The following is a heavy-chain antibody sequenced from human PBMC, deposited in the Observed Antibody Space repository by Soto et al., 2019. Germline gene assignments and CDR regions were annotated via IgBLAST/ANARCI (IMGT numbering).Heavy chain of an antibody. D-gene: IGHD2-21*02. J-gene: IGHJ4*02. CDR2: ISPSGYI. V-gene: IGHV3-21*01. CDR3: ALFRVSDWRFSVTS. Sequence: GGSLRLSCAASGFTFSIYSISWVRQTPGKGLDWVSSISPSGYIYYADSVKGRFIVPRDNAKQSLYLQMNSLTAEDTAVYYCALFRVSDWRFSVTSGGQGPLVTVSS. CDR1: GFTFSIYS.